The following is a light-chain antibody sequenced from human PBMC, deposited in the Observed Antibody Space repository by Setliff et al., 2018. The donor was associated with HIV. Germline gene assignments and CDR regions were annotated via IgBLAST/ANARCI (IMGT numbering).Light chain of an antibody. Sequence: QSVLTQPASVSGSPGQSITISCTGTSSDIGGYSHVSWYQQHPGKVPKLIIYEVSNRPSGVSNRFSGSKSGNTASLTISGLQAEDEADYYCSSYAITNTLPFGTGTKSPS. CDR2: EVS. CDR3: SSYAITNTLP. CDR1: SSDIGGYSH. J-gene: IGLJ1*01. V-gene: IGLV2-14*01.